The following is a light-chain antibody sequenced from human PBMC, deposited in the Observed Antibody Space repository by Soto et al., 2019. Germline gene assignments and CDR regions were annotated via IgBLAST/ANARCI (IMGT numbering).Light chain of an antibody. J-gene: IGLJ2*01. CDR1: TSDVGGYNY. V-gene: IGLV2-14*03. CDR2: DVS. Sequence: HSALTQPASVSGSPGQSITISCTGTTSDVGGYNYVSWYQQYPGKAPKLMIYDVSNRPSGVSNRFSGSKSGNTASLTISGLQAEDEADYYCSSYTSTNKGVFGGGTKVTVL. CDR3: SSYTSTNKGV.